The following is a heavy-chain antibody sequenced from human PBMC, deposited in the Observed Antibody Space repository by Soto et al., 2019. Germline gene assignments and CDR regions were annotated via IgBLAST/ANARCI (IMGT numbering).Heavy chain of an antibody. CDR2: INHSGST. CDR3: ARGWGSGSYYNPRYYYYMDV. J-gene: IGHJ6*03. CDR1: GGSFSGYY. Sequence: SETLSLTCAVYGGSFSGYYWSWIRQPPGKGLEWIGEINHSGSTNYNPSLKSRVTISVDTSKNQFSLKLSSVTAADTAVYYCARGWGSGSYYNPRYYYYMDVWGKGTTVTVSS. V-gene: IGHV4-34*01. D-gene: IGHD3-10*01.